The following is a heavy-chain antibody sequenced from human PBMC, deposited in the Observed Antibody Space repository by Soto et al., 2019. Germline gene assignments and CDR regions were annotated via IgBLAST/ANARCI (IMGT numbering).Heavy chain of an antibody. CDR3: ARGARRRPPRDAFDI. V-gene: IGHV4-34*01. Sequence: SETLSLTCAFYGGSFSGYYWSWVRQPPGKGLEWLGDINPSGSTNYNPSLKSQVIMSVDTSKKQFSLNVTSVTAADTAVYYCARGARRRPPRDAFDIWGQGTMVTVSS. J-gene: IGHJ3*02. CDR2: INPSGST. CDR1: GGSFSGYY.